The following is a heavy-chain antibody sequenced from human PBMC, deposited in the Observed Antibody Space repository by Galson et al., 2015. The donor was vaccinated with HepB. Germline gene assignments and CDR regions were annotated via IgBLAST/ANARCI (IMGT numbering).Heavy chain of an antibody. Sequence: SLRLSCAASGFTFTNYAMTWVRQAPGKGLEWVSAIGGDGASTYYLHSVKGRFTISRDNSKNTLFLQMSSLRAEDTAVYFCAKGNEWLRFKTFDYWGQGTLVTVSS. V-gene: IGHV3-23*01. CDR2: IGGDGAST. D-gene: IGHD5-12*01. CDR3: AKGNEWLRFKTFDY. CDR1: GFTFTNYA. J-gene: IGHJ4*02.